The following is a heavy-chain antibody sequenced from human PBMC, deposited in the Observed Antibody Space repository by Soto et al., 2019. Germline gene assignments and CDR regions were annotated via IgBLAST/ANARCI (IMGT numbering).Heavy chain of an antibody. D-gene: IGHD2-21*02. CDR3: ATSTCGGDCYPLFQH. CDR2: IYYSGST. CDR1: GGSISSYY. Sequence: SETLSLTCTVSGGSISSYYWSWIRQPPGKGLEWIGYIYYSGSTNYNPSLKSRVTISVDTSKNQFSLKLSSVTAADTAVYYCATSTCGGDCYPLFQHWGQGTLVTVS. V-gene: IGHV4-59*01. J-gene: IGHJ1*01.